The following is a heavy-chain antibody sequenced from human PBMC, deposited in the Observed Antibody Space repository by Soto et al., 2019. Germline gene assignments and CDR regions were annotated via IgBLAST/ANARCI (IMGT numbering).Heavy chain of an antibody. Sequence: QVQLVQSGAEVKKPGASVKVSCKASGYTFTTHGISWVRQVPGQGLEWMGWVRGDNGHTNYAQRLHGRVTMTTDTSTNTAYMELRSLRSDDTSVYYCARDLGYCRSGTCYREWFDTWGQGTLVTVSS. J-gene: IGHJ5*02. CDR3: ARDLGYCRSGTCYREWFDT. CDR2: VRGDNGHT. V-gene: IGHV1-18*01. CDR1: GYTFTTHG. D-gene: IGHD2-15*01.